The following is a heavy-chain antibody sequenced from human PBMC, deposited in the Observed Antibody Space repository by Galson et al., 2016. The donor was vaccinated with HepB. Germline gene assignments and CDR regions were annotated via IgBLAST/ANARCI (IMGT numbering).Heavy chain of an antibody. V-gene: IGHV4-31*03. Sequence: TLSLTCTVSGGSISGADYYWSWIRQHPGKGLEWIGHIYYRGSTYYNPSLKSRAMISLDTSKNYFSLKLTSVTAADTAVYYCARGHIVGTLTGFSYYGLDVWGQGTTVTVSS. J-gene: IGHJ6*02. CDR1: GGSISGADYY. CDR3: ARGHIVGTLTGFSYYGLDV. D-gene: IGHD1-26*01. CDR2: IYYRGST.